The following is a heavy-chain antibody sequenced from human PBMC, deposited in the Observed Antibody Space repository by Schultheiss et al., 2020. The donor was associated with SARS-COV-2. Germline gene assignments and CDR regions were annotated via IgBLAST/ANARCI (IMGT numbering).Heavy chain of an antibody. D-gene: IGHD2-2*02. CDR3: AREGCSSTSCYTLMDYYYMDV. V-gene: IGHV3-23*01. Sequence: GGSLRLSCAASGFTFSSYWMSWVRQAPGKGLEWVSAISGSGGSTYYADSVKGRFTISRDNAKNSLYLQMNSLRAEDTAVYYCAREGCSSTSCYTLMDYYYMDVWGKGTTVTVSS. CDR1: GFTFSSYW. CDR2: ISGSGGST. J-gene: IGHJ6*03.